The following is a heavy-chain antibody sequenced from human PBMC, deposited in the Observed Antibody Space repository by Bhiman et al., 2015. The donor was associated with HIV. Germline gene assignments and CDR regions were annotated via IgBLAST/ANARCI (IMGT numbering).Heavy chain of an antibody. V-gene: IGHV3-33*06. CDR1: GFTVSSNY. D-gene: IGHD3-22*01. CDR2: IWYDGTNR. J-gene: IGHJ4*02. Sequence: VQLVESGGGLVQPGGSLRLSCAASGFTVSSNYMTWVRQAPGKGLEWVAVIWYDGTNRYYTDSVKGRFTISRDNFKNTLYLQINSLRAEDTAVYYCAKDRRELVITDFDYWGQGTLVTVSS. CDR3: AKDRRELVITDFDY.